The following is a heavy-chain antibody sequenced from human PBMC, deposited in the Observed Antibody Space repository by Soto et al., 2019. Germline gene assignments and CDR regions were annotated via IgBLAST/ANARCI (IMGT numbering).Heavy chain of an antibody. CDR2: IRSKHNNYAT. Sequence: EVHLVESGGGLVQPGGSLKLSCAASGFSFSDSAMHWVRQASGKGLEWVGRIRSKHNNYATGYAASAQGRFTVSRDDSKNTAYLQLNGLKTEDTAVYYCAAKSYRLNVDSWGRGTLVTVSS. J-gene: IGHJ4*02. V-gene: IGHV3-73*01. CDR1: GFSFSDSA. D-gene: IGHD3-16*01. CDR3: AAKSYRLNVDS.